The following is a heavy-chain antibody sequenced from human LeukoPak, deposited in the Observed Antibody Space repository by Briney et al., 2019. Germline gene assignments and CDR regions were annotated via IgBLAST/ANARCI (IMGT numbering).Heavy chain of an antibody. D-gene: IGHD6-19*01. CDR2: ISGSGGST. Sequence: GGSLRLSCAASGFTFSSYAMSWVRQSPWKGLEWVSAISGSGGSTYHADSVKGRFTISRDNSKNTLYLQMNSLRAEDTAVYYCAKLSGYSCGWCDYWGQGTLVTVSS. CDR1: GFTFSSYA. J-gene: IGHJ4*02. V-gene: IGHV3-23*01. CDR3: AKLSGYSCGWCDY.